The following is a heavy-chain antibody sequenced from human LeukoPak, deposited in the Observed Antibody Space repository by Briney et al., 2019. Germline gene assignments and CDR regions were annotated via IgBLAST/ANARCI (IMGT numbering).Heavy chain of an antibody. D-gene: IGHD3-16*01. CDR3: VRAPSGLYNWFDP. J-gene: IGHJ5*02. CDR1: GYTFTRYD. Sequence: ASVKVSCKASGYTFTRYDINWVRQATGRGLEWMGWMNPNSGNTGYAQKFQGRVTITRNTSINTAYMELSSLRSEDTAVYYCVRAPSGLYNWFDPWGQGTLVTVSS. CDR2: MNPNSGNT. V-gene: IGHV1-8*03.